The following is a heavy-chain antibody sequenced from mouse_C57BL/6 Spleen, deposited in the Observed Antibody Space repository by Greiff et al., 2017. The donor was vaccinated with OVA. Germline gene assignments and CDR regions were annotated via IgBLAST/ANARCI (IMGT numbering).Heavy chain of an antibody. CDR3: ARRADGYYDFDY. CDR2: IHPNSGST. CDR1: GYTFTSYW. J-gene: IGHJ2*01. V-gene: IGHV1-64*01. D-gene: IGHD2-3*01. Sequence: QVQLQQPGAELVKPGASVKLSCKASGYTFTSYWMHWVKQRPGQGLEWIGMIHPNSGSTNYNEKFKSKATLTVDKSSSTAYMQLSSLTSEDSAVYYCARRADGYYDFDYWGQGTTLTVSS.